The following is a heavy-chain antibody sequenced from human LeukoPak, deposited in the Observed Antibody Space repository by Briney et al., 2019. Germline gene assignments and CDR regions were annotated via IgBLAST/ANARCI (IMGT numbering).Heavy chain of an antibody. CDR2: ISSSGSTI. J-gene: IGHJ2*01. Sequence: AGGSLRLSCAASGFTFSSYEMNWVRQAPGKGLEWVSHISSSGSTIYYADSVKGRFTISRDNAKNSLYLQMNSLRVEDTAVYYCARRWTVRGWYFDLWGRGTLVTVSS. CDR3: ARRWTVRGWYFDL. CDR1: GFTFSSYE. D-gene: IGHD4-17*01. V-gene: IGHV3-48*03.